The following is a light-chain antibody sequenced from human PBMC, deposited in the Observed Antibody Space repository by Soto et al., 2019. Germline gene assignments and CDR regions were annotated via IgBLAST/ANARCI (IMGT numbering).Light chain of an antibody. CDR3: QSYDSSLSGSYV. CDR2: DNN. J-gene: IGLJ1*01. Sequence: KRVIISCTGSSSNIGAGYDVHWYQQLPGTAPRLLIYDNNNRPSGVPARFSVSKSDTSASLAITGLQPEDEADYYCQSYDSSLSGSYVFGTGTKVTVL. V-gene: IGLV1-40*01. CDR1: SSNIGAGYD.